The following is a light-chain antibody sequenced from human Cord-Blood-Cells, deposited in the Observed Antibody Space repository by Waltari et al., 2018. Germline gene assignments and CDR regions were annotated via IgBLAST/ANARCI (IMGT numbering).Light chain of an antibody. Sequence: DIQMTQSPSSLSASVGARVTITCRACQSISSYLTWYQQTPGKAPKRLIYAASSLQSGVPSRFSGSGSGTDFTLTISSLQPEDFATYYCQQSYSTPRTFGQGTKVEIK. CDR1: QSISSY. V-gene: IGKV1-39*01. CDR2: AAS. J-gene: IGKJ1*01. CDR3: QQSYSTPRT.